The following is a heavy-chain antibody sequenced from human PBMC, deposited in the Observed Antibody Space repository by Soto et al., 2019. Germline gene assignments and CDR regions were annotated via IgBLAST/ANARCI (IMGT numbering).Heavy chain of an antibody. D-gene: IGHD3-3*01. Sequence: QLHLVQSGAVVKKPGASVTVSCSASGYPVTAYYMHWGRQAPGRGLGWRGGINPATGAAKYTQTFQGRVTMTRYTSTSTFFMELSGLTSGDAAVFYGAIGGGVGVAGSAAFDMWGQGTVVTVSS. J-gene: IGHJ3*02. V-gene: IGHV1-2*02. CDR2: INPATGAA. CDR1: GYPVTAYY. CDR3: AIGGGVGVAGSAAFDM.